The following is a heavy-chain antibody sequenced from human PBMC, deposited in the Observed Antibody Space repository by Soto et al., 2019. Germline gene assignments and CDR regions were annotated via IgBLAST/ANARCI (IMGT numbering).Heavy chain of an antibody. D-gene: IGHD3-16*01. J-gene: IGHJ6*02. Sequence: EVHLVESGEGLVQPGGSLRLSCAASGFTFSNYPMHWVRQAPGKGLEYVSAVSADGGTTFYADSVRGRFTMSRDNLKNTLYLEMRSLRVEDMAAYYCARGLIPYGLDVWGQGTTVTVS. V-gene: IGHV3-64*02. CDR1: GFTFSNYP. CDR2: VSADGGTT. CDR3: ARGLIPYGLDV.